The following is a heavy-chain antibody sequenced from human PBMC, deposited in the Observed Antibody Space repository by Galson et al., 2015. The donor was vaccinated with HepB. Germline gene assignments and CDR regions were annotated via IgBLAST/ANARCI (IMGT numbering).Heavy chain of an antibody. J-gene: IGHJ4*02. D-gene: IGHD6-13*01. Sequence: SLRLSCAASGFTFINYYMSWVRQAPGKGLEWVANIKQDGSEQDYVDSVKGRFTISRDNAKNSLYLEMNSLRAEDTAVYYCAKDVLSSCLDYWGQGTLVTVSS. CDR1: GFTFINYY. CDR3: AKDVLSSCLDY. CDR2: IKQDGSEQ. V-gene: IGHV3-7*01.